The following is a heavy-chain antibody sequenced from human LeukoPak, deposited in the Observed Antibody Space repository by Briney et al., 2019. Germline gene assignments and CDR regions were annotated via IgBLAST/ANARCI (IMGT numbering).Heavy chain of an antibody. J-gene: IGHJ4*02. V-gene: IGHV3-73*01. Sequence: PGGSLRLSCAASGFTFSGSAMHWVRQASGKGLEWIGRIRSKANNYATAYTASVKGRFTISRDDSKNTAYLQMNSLKTEDTAAYYCTVPGYSSSFDYWGQGTLVTVSS. D-gene: IGHD6-6*01. CDR3: TVPGYSSSFDY. CDR2: IRSKANNYAT. CDR1: GFTFSGSA.